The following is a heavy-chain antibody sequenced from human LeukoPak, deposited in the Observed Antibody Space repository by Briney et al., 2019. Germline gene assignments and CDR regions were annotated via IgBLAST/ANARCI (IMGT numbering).Heavy chain of an antibody. CDR2: ISGSTGRT. CDR1: GFTFSTYA. Sequence: GGSLRLSCAASGFTFSTYAMSWVRQAPGKGLEWVSAISGSTGRTYYADSVKGRFTISRDNSKNTLYLQMNSLRAEDTAVYYCAKVRWELLPDYWGQGTLVTVSS. J-gene: IGHJ4*02. V-gene: IGHV3-23*01. D-gene: IGHD1-26*01. CDR3: AKVRWELLPDY.